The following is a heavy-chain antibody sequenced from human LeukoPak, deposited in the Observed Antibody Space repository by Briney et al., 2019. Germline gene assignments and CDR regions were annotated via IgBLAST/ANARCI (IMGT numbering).Heavy chain of an antibody. D-gene: IGHD6-19*01. CDR1: GFTFSSYS. CDR2: ISSSSSYI. J-gene: IGHJ6*03. Sequence: GGSLRLSCAASGFTFSSYSMNWVRQAPGKGLEWVSSISSSSSYIYYADSVKGRFTISRDNAKNSLYLQMNSLRAEDTAVYYCARVSSGWYVNPDPARGGNYYYYYMDVWGKGTTVTVSS. CDR3: ARVSSGWYVNPDPARGGNYYYYYMDV. V-gene: IGHV3-21*01.